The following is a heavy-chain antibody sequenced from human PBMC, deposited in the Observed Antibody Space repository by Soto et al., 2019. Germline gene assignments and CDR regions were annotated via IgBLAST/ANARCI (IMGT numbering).Heavy chain of an antibody. J-gene: IGHJ6*02. CDR2: INAGNGNT. CDR1: GYTFTNYA. V-gene: IGHV1-3*01. D-gene: IGHD3-3*01. Sequence: VASVKVSCKASGYTFTNYAMHWVRQAPGQRLEWLGWINAGNGNTKYSQKFQGRVTITKDTTASTDYMELSSLRSEDTAVYYCAIDRYDFCSGFPSVVYYGMDVWGQGTTVTVSS. CDR3: AIDRYDFCSGFPSVVYYGMDV.